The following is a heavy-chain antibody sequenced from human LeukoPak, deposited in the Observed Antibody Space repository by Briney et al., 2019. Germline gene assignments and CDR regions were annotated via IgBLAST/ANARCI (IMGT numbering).Heavy chain of an antibody. Sequence: PGGSLRLSCAASGFTFSNAWMSWVRQAPGKGREWVGRIKSKTDGGTPDYAAPVKGRFTISRDDSKNTLYLQMNSLKTEDTAVYYCTGVSRSSWYDYWGQGTLVTVSS. D-gene: IGHD6-13*01. J-gene: IGHJ4*02. CDR3: TGVSRSSWYDY. CDR1: GFTFSNAW. V-gene: IGHV3-15*01. CDR2: IKSKTDGGTP.